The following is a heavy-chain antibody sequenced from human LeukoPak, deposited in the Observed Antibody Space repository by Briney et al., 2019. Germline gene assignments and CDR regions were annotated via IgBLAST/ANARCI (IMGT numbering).Heavy chain of an antibody. J-gene: IGHJ4*02. V-gene: IGHV4-34*01. CDR2: INHSGST. D-gene: IGHD3-22*01. CDR3: ARRPPIYYDSSGYLN. CDR1: GGSFSGYY. Sequence: SETLSLTCAVYGGSFSGYYWSWVRQPPGKGLEWIGEINHSGSTNYNPSLKSRVTISVDTSKNQFSLKLSSVTAADTAVYYCARRPPIYYDSSGYLNWGQGTLATVSS.